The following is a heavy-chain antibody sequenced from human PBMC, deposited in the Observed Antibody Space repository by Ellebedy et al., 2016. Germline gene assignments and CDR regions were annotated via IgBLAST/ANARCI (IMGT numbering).Heavy chain of an antibody. J-gene: IGHJ4*02. Sequence: LSLTXXASGFTFSSYDMHWVRQATGKGLEWVSAIGTAGDTYYPGSVKGRFTISRENAKNSLYLEMNSLRAEDTAFYYCAKDIQIEPSWGQGTLVTVSS. CDR3: AKDIQIEPS. D-gene: IGHD2-21*01. CDR2: IGTAGDT. V-gene: IGHV3-13*01. CDR1: GFTFSSYD.